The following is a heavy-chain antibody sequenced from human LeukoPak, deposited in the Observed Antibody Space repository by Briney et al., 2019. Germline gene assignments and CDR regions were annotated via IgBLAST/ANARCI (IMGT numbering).Heavy chain of an antibody. CDR3: ARRYYDFWSGYSINAPFDY. CDR1: GGSISSGGYS. D-gene: IGHD3-3*01. CDR2: IYYSGST. J-gene: IGHJ4*02. Sequence: SETLSLTCAVSGGSISSGGYSWGWIRQPPGKGLEWIGSIYYSGSTYYNPSLKSRVTISVDTSKNQFSLKLSSVTAADTAVYYCARRYYDFWSGYSINAPFDYWGQGTPVTVSS. V-gene: IGHV4-39*01.